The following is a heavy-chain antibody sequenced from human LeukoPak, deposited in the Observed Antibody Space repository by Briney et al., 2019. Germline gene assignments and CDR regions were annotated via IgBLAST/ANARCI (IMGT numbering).Heavy chain of an antibody. V-gene: IGHV4-34*01. CDR3: ARDSSGWYGGIDY. CDR2: INHSGST. J-gene: IGHJ4*02. CDR1: GGSFSGYY. D-gene: IGHD6-19*01. Sequence: SETLSLTCAVYGGSFSGYYWSWIRQPPGKGLEGIGEINHSGSTNYNPSLKSRVTISVDTSKNQFSLKLRSVNAADMPVYYCARDSSGWYGGIDYWGQGTLVTVSS.